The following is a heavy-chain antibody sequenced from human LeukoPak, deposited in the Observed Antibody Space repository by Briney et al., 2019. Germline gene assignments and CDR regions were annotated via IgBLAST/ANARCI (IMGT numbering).Heavy chain of an antibody. CDR3: AKDWAIAGSYYCMDV. CDR1: GFTTFSSYS. J-gene: IGHJ6*03. Sequence: PGRSLRLSCAASGFTTFSSYSMNWVRQAPGKGLEWVSGIGGSGTRTYYADSVKGRFTISRDNSKNTLYLQMNSLRAEDTAVYYCAKDWAIAGSYYCMDVWGKGTTVTISS. D-gene: IGHD2-2*01. CDR2: IGGSGTRT. V-gene: IGHV3-23*01.